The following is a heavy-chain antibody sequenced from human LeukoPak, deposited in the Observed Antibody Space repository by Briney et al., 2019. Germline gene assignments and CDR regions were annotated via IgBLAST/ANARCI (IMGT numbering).Heavy chain of an antibody. CDR3: ASSSSGSYSYYFDY. CDR1: GGSISSGGYY. Sequence: PSQTLSLTCTVSGGSISSGGYYWSWIRQHPGKGLEWIGYIYYSGSTYYNPSLKSRVTISVDTSKNKFSLKLSSVTAADTAVYYCASSSSGSYSYYFDYWGQGTLVTVSS. J-gene: IGHJ4*02. CDR2: IYYSGST. D-gene: IGHD1-26*01. V-gene: IGHV4-31*03.